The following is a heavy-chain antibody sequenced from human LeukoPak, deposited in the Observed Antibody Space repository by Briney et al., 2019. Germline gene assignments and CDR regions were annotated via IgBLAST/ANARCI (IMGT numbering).Heavy chain of an antibody. CDR3: ARDHAGAFDY. CDR1: GFTFSSCA. J-gene: IGHJ4*02. Sequence: GRSLRLSCAASGFTFSSCAMHWVRQAPGKGLEWVAVISYDGSNKYYADSVKGRFTISRDNSKNTLYLQMNSLRAEDTAVYYCARDHAGAFDYWGQGTLVTVSS. D-gene: IGHD1-1*01. CDR2: ISYDGSNK. V-gene: IGHV3-30-3*01.